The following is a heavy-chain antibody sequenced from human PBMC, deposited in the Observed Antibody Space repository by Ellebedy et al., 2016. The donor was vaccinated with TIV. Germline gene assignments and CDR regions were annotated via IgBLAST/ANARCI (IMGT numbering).Heavy chain of an antibody. J-gene: IGHJ3*02. CDR2: IYPGDSDT. V-gene: IGHV5-51*01. Sequence: GESLKISXKGSGYSFTSYWIGWVRQMPGKGLEWMGIIYPGDSDTRYSPSFQGQVTISADKSISTAYLQWSSLKASDTAMYYCARPGSGTEEGWAFDIWGQGTMVTVSS. CDR3: ARPGSGTEEGWAFDI. CDR1: GYSFTSYW. D-gene: IGHD3-10*01.